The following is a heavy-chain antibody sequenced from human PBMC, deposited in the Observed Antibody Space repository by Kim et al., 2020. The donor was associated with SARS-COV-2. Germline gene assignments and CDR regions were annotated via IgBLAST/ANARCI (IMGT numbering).Heavy chain of an antibody. Sequence: GGSLRLSCAASGFTFSSYGMHWVRQAPGKGLEWVSVISYDGSNKYYADSVKGRFTISRDNSKNTLYLQMNSLRAEDTAVYYCARAHRPRYSSSYYFDY. D-gene: IGHD6-13*01. CDR2: ISYDGSNK. CDR1: GFTFSSYG. CDR3: ARAHRPRYSSSYYFDY. J-gene: IGHJ4*01. V-gene: IGHV3-33*05.